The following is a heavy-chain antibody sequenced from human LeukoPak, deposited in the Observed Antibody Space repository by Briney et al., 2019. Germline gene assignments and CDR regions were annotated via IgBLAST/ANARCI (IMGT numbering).Heavy chain of an antibody. J-gene: IGHJ6*02. D-gene: IGHD6-13*01. V-gene: IGHV3-7*01. CDR3: ARVQTGSGYDTLDV. Sequence: GGSLRLSCVASGFSINNYWMDWVRQAPGKGMEWVANIRQDGDVTNYVGSVKGRFTISRDNAKNSLFLQMNSLRAEDSAMYYCARVQTGSGYDTLDVWGQGTTVTVSS. CDR2: IRQDGDVT. CDR1: GFSINNYW.